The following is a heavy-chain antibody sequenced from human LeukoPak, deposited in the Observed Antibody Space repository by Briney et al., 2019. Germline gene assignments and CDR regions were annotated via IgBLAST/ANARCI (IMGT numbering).Heavy chain of an antibody. CDR2: ISGSGGST. J-gene: IGHJ4*02. V-gene: IGHV3-23*01. Sequence: GGSLRLSCAASGFTFSSYGMSWVRQAPGKGLEWVSAISGSGGSTYYADSVKGRFTISRDNSKNTLYLQMNSLRAEDTAVYYCAKDLATYYYDSSGYFDYWGQGTLVTVPS. CDR1: GFTFSSYG. D-gene: IGHD3-22*01. CDR3: AKDLATYYYDSSGYFDY.